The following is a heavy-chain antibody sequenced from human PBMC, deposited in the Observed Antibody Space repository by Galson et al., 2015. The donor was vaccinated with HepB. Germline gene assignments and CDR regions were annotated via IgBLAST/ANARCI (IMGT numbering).Heavy chain of an antibody. Sequence: SLRLSCAASGFTFSSYGMHWVRQAPGKGLGWVAVISYDGSNKYYADSVKGRFTISRDNSKNTLYLQMNSLRAEDTAVYYCAKGRASATVAAPPFDYWGQGTLVTVSS. D-gene: IGHD4-23*01. CDR2: ISYDGSNK. CDR1: GFTFSSYG. CDR3: AKGRASATVAAPPFDY. J-gene: IGHJ4*02. V-gene: IGHV3-30*18.